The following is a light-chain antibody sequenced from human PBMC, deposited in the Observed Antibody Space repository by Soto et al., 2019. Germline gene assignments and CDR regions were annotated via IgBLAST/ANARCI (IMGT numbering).Light chain of an antibody. CDR3: HQAHTTPLT. V-gene: IGKV1-39*01. CDR2: DAS. Sequence: DIQMTQSPSSLSASVGDRVTITWRASQTISRYLSWYQQTPGKAPNLLIYDASTLQSGVPSRFSGSGSGTDFTLTISSLQPEDFATYYCHQAHTTPLTFGGGTKVDIK. CDR1: QTISRY. J-gene: IGKJ4*01.